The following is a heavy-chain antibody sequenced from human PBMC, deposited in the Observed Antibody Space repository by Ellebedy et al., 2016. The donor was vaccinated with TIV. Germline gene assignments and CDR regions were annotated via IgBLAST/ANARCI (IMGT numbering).Heavy chain of an antibody. CDR2: ISSTADTI. CDR3: ARSLKQLVLGAYLYYGMDV. Sequence: GGSLRLXXVALGFTFSSYNMNWVRQAPGKGLEWLSYISSTADTIYYANSVKGRFTISRDNAKNSLYLQMHSLRGEDTAVYYCARSLKQLVLGAYLYYGMDVWGQGTTVTVSS. J-gene: IGHJ6*02. V-gene: IGHV3-48*01. CDR1: GFTFSSYN. D-gene: IGHD6-13*01.